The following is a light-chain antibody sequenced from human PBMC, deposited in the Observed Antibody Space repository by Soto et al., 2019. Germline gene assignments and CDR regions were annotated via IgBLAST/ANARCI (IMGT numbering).Light chain of an antibody. CDR1: QSVSSY. CDR3: QQRSNWPKLT. Sequence: EIVLTQSPATLSLSPGERATLSCRASQSVSSYLAWYQQKPGQAPRLLIYDASNMATGIPARFSGSGSGTDFTLTISSLEPEDFAVYYCQQRSNWPKLTFGGGTKVEIK. CDR2: DAS. J-gene: IGKJ4*01. V-gene: IGKV3-11*01.